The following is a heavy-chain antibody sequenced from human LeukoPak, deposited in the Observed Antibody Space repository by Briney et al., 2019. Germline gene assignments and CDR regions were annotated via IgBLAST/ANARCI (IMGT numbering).Heavy chain of an antibody. Sequence: SETLSLTCAVYGGSFSGYYWSWIRQPPGKGLEWIGEINHSGSTNYNPSLKSRVTISVDTSKNQFSLKLSSVTAADTAVYYCARARRPTATHGGWFDPWGQGTLVTVSS. CDR2: INHSGST. J-gene: IGHJ5*02. D-gene: IGHD4-17*01. V-gene: IGHV4-34*01. CDR1: GGSFSGYY. CDR3: ARARRPTATHGGWFDP.